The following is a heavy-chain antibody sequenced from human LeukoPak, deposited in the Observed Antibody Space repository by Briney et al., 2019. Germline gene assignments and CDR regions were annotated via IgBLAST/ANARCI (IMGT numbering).Heavy chain of an antibody. CDR2: INPNSGGT. J-gene: IGHJ4*02. V-gene: IGHV1-2*02. CDR3: ARVGRIHYDSSGYYYY. D-gene: IGHD3-22*01. Sequence: ASVKVSCKASGYTFTGYYMHWVRQAPGQGLEWMGWINPNSGGTNYAQKFQGRVTMTRDTSISTAYMELSRLRSDDTAVYYCARVGRIHYDSSGYYYYWGQGTLVTVSS. CDR1: GYTFTGYY.